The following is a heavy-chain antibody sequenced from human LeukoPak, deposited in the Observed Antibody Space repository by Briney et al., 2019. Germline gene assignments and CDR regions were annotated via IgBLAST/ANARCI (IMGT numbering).Heavy chain of an antibody. J-gene: IGHJ6*02. CDR3: VTDLVATIDHYYYGMDV. CDR1: GGSVSSGSYY. D-gene: IGHD5-12*01. V-gene: IGHV4-61*01. Sequence: PSETLSLTCIVSGGSVSSGSYYWSWIRQPPGKGLEWIGYIYNRVRTNYNRSLTRRVTISLDTSKHKLPLKLSSVTAAHTAEYFCVTDLVATIDHYYYGMDVWGQGTTVTVSS. CDR2: IYNRVRT.